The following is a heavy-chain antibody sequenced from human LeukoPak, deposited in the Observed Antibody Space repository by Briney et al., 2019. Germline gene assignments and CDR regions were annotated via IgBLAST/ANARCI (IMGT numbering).Heavy chain of an antibody. J-gene: IGHJ4*02. Sequence: PGGSLRLSCAASGFTFSSYAMSWVRQAPGKGLEWVSPMSWSGGGTYYADSVKGRFTISTDTSKNTLYLQMNSLRDEDTAVYYCAKDRAHLEWLSDVWGQGTLVTVSS. CDR3: AKDRAHLEWLSDV. V-gene: IGHV3-23*01. CDR2: MSWSGGGT. D-gene: IGHD3-3*01. CDR1: GFTFSSYA.